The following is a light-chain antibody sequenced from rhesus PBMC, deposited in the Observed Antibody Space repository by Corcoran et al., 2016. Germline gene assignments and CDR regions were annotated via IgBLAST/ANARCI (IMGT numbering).Light chain of an antibody. Sequence: DIVMTQTPLSLPVTPGEPASISCRSSQSLLDSDGYTNLHWYQQKPGQFPQRQLYFVSNRAYGAPDRFSCSGIGTDFTVIIIRVEAEDVGVDYCMQTLQTPITFGGGTKVEIK. CDR3: MQTLQTPIT. V-gene: IGKV2-78*01. CDR2: FVS. CDR1: QSLLDSDGYTN. J-gene: IGKJ4*01.